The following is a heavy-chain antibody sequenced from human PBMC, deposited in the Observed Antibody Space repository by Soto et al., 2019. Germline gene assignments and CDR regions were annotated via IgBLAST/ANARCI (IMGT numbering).Heavy chain of an antibody. D-gene: IGHD6-13*01. CDR3: AKIAAAGYYYYYYGMDV. Sequence: PGGSLRLSCAASGFTFSSYGMHWVRQAPGKGLEWVAVISYDVSNKYYADSVKGRFTISRDNSKNTLYLQMNSLRAEDTAVYYCAKIAAAGYYYYYYGMDVWGQGTTVTVSS. V-gene: IGHV3-30*18. J-gene: IGHJ6*02. CDR2: ISYDVSNK. CDR1: GFTFSSYG.